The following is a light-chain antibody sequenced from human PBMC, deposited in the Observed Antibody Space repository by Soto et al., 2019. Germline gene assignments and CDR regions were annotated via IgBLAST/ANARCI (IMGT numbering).Light chain of an antibody. CDR1: QGVGRW. CDR2: AAS. Sequence: DLQMTQSPSSVSASVGDRVTITCRASQGVGRWLAWYQQKPGKAPTLLISAASTLQRGVPSRFSGSGSGTDFTLTITSLQPEDFATYFCQQANSFPRPFGQGTRLEIK. J-gene: IGKJ2*01. V-gene: IGKV1-12*01. CDR3: QQANSFPRP.